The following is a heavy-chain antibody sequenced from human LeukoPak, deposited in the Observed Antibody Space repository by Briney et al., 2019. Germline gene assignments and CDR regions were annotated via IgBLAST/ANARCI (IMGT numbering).Heavy chain of an antibody. CDR3: ARSRITMVRGVINVGDY. Sequence: ASVKVSCKASGYTFTGYYMHWVRQAPGQGLEWMGWINPNSGGTNYAQKLQGRVTMTRDTSISTAYMELSRLRSDDTAVYYCARSRITMVRGVINVGDYWGQGTLVTVSS. D-gene: IGHD3-10*01. CDR2: INPNSGGT. V-gene: IGHV1-2*02. J-gene: IGHJ4*02. CDR1: GYTFTGYY.